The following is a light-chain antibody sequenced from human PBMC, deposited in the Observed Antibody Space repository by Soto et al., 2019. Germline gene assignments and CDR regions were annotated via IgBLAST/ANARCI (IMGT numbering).Light chain of an antibody. CDR1: QSVGSN. CDR2: DAS. V-gene: IGKV3-15*01. Sequence: EIVMTQVPDTLSVSPGETATLSCRASQSVGSNLAWYQQKPGQAPRLLISDASTRAAGLPARFSGSGSGTEFTLTISSLQSEDFAVYYCQQCNNWPKTFGQGTKV. CDR3: QQCNNWPKT. J-gene: IGKJ1*01.